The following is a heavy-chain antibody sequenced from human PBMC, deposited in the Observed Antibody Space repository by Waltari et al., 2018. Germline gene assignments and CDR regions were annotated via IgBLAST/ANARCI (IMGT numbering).Heavy chain of an antibody. D-gene: IGHD4-17*01. CDR2: IRQDGNEK. CDR1: GFTFSRYW. CDR3: ARDPSYGAIDY. V-gene: IGHV3-7*01. Sequence: EVPLVESGGGLVQPGGSLRLSCAASGFTFSRYWMSWVRQATGKGLEWVANIRQDGNEKYYVDSVKGRLTISRDNAKNSLYLQMNSLRVEDTAVYFCARDPSYGAIDYWGQGTLVTVSS. J-gene: IGHJ4*02.